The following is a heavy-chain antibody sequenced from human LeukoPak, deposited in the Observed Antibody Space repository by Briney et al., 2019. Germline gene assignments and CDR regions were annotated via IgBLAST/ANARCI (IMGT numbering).Heavy chain of an antibody. CDR2: IYTSGSP. J-gene: IGHJ2*01. Sequence: SETLSLTCTVSSGSISSYDWSWIRQPAGKGLEWIGRIYTSGSPNYNPSLKSRVTMSVDTSKDQFSLKLSSVTAADTAVYYCARLTSSWYQDWYFDLWGRGTLVTVSS. D-gene: IGHD6-13*01. CDR1: SGSISSYD. V-gene: IGHV4-4*07. CDR3: ARLTSSWYQDWYFDL.